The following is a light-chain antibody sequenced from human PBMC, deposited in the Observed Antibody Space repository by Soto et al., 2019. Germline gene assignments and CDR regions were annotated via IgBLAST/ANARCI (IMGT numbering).Light chain of an antibody. J-gene: IGLJ3*02. V-gene: IGLV4-69*01. CDR1: SGHSSYA. CDR2: LNSDGSH. Sequence: QPVLTQSPSASASLGASVKLTCTLSSGHSSYAIAWHQQQPEKGPRYLMKLNSDGSHSTGDGIPDRFSGSSSGAERYLTIASLQSEDEADYYCQTWGTGPWVFGGGTQLTVL. CDR3: QTWGTGPWV.